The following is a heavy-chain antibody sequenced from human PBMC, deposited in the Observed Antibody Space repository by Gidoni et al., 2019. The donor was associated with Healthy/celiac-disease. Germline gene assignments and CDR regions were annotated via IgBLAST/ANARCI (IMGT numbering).Heavy chain of an antibody. CDR2: INSDGSST. V-gene: IGHV3-74*01. CDR1: GFTFSSYW. CDR3: ARDDGGNSEDAFDI. J-gene: IGHJ3*02. Sequence: DVQLVESGGGLVQPGGSLSLSCAASGFTFSSYWMHWGRQAPGKGLVWVSRINSDGSSTSYADSVKGRFTISRDNAKNTLYLQMNSLRAEDTAVYYCARDDGGNSEDAFDIWGQGTMVTVSS. D-gene: IGHD2-21*02.